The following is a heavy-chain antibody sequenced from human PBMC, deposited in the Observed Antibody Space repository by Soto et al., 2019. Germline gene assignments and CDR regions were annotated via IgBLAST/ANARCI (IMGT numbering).Heavy chain of an antibody. CDR1: GYTFTSYG. Sequence: GASVKVSCKASGYTFTSYGISWVRQAPGQGLEWMGWISAYNGNTNYAQKLQGRVTMTTDTSTSTAYMELRSLKTEDTALYYCTTGYIVGAVASTDFDYWGRGTLVTVSS. V-gene: IGHV1-18*01. J-gene: IGHJ4*02. CDR3: TTGYIVGAVASTDFDY. D-gene: IGHD2-15*01. CDR2: ISAYNGNT.